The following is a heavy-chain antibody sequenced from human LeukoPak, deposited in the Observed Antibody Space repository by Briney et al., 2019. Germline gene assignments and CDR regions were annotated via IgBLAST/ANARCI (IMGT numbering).Heavy chain of an antibody. D-gene: IGHD4-23*01. J-gene: IGHJ4*02. V-gene: IGHV1-18*01. CDR1: GYTFISYG. Sequence: GASVKVSCKASGYTFISYGITWVRQAPGQGLEWMGWISAYNGNTNYVQKLQGRVTMTTDTSTNTAYMELRSLRSDDTAVYYCARLGAVATHFDYWGQGTLVTASS. CDR2: ISAYNGNT. CDR3: ARLGAVATHFDY.